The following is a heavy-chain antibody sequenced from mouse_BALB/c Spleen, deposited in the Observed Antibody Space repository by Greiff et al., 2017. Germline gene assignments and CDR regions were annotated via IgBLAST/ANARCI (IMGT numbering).Heavy chain of an antibody. Sequence: QVQLQQSGAELVKPGASVKLSCKASGYTFTSYYMYWVKQRPGQGLEWIGEINPSNGGTNFNEKFKSKATLTVDKSSSTAYMQLSSLTSEDSAVYYCTRGYYGSSPHWYFDVWGAGTTVTVSS. V-gene: IGHV1S81*02. CDR3: TRGYYGSSPHWYFDV. CDR2: INPSNGGT. D-gene: IGHD1-1*01. CDR1: GYTFTSYY. J-gene: IGHJ1*01.